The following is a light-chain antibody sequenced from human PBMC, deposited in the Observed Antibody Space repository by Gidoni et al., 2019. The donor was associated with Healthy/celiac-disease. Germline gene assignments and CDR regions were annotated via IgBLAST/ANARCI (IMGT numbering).Light chain of an antibody. CDR2: LGS. CDR3: MQALQTRT. V-gene: IGKV2-28*01. Sequence: DIVMTQSPLAMPVTPGEPASISCRSSQSLLHSNGYNYFDWYLQKPGQSPQLLLYLGSNRASGVPDRCSGSGSGTDFTLKLSRVEAADVGVYYCMQALQTRTFGQGTKVEIK. J-gene: IGKJ1*01. CDR1: QSLLHSNGYNY.